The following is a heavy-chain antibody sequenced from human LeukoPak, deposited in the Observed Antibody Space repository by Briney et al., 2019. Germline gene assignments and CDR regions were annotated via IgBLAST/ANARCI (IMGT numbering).Heavy chain of an antibody. D-gene: IGHD3-22*01. CDR1: GGTFSSYA. V-gene: IGHV1-69*01. CDR3: ARSSFSGYYDSSGYYVFDY. J-gene: IGHJ4*02. Sequence: SVTVSFTASGGTFSSYAISWVRQAPGQGVEWMGGIIPIFGRANYAQKFQGRVTITADESTSTAYMELSSLRSEDTAVYYCARSSFSGYYDSSGYYVFDYWGQGTLVTVSS. CDR2: IIPIFGRA.